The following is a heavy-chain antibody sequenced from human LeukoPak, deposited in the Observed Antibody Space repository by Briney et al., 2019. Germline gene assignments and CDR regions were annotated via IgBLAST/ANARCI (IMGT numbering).Heavy chain of an antibody. CDR3: AKEGAASSGWYGDAFDI. V-gene: IGHV3-23*01. J-gene: IGHJ3*02. D-gene: IGHD6-19*01. CDR2: ISGSGGST. Sequence: PGGSLRLSCAASGFTFSSYAMSWVRQAPGKGLEWVSAISGSGGSTYYADSVNGRFTISRDNSKNTLYLQMNSLRAEDTAVYYCAKEGAASSGWYGDAFDIWGQGTMVTVSS. CDR1: GFTFSSYA.